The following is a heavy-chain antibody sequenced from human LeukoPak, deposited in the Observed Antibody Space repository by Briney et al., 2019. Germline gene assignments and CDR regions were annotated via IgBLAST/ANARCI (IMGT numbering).Heavy chain of an antibody. CDR1: GYTFDDHA. Sequence: QTGGSLRLSCAASGYTFDDHAMHWVRQVPGKGLEWVSGISWNSGNIGYAESVKGRFTISRDNAKNSLYLQMDGLRTEDTALYFCARDVWHRAFNGMDVWGQGTTVAVSS. D-gene: IGHD2-21*01. J-gene: IGHJ6*02. V-gene: IGHV3-9*01. CDR2: ISWNSGNI. CDR3: ARDVWHRAFNGMDV.